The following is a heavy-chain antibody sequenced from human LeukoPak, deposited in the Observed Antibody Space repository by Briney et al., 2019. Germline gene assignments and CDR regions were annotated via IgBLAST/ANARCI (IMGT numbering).Heavy chain of an antibody. J-gene: IGHJ4*02. V-gene: IGHV1-8*01. CDR1: GYSFTSYD. CDR2: MNPNSGNT. CDR3: ARGLKVGATVY. Sequence: ASVKVSCKASGYSFTSYDINWVRQVTGQGLEWMGWMNPNSGNTGNARKFQGRVTMTRNTSISTAYMELSSLRSEDTAVYYCARGLKVGATVYWGQGTLVTVSS. D-gene: IGHD1-26*01.